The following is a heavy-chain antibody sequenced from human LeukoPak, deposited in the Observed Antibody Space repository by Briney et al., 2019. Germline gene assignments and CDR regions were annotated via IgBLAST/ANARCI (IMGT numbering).Heavy chain of an antibody. D-gene: IGHD6-25*01. CDR3: AKDKSSGYYYFDY. CDR2: ISGSGGST. Sequence: GGSLRLSCAASGFTFSSYAMSWVRQAPGKGLEWVSAISGSGGSTYYADSVKGRFTISRDNSKNTLYLQVESLRAEDTAVYYCAKDKSSGYYYFDYWGQGTLVTVSS. V-gene: IGHV3-23*01. CDR1: GFTFSSYA. J-gene: IGHJ4*02.